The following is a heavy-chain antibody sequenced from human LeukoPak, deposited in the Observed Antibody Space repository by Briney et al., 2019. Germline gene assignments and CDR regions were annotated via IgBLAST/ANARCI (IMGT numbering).Heavy chain of an antibody. V-gene: IGHV4-39*07. CDR2: IYYSGST. CDR3: ARDIVVVPAANWFDP. J-gene: IGHJ5*02. Sequence: SETLSLTCTVSGGSISSSSYYWGWIRQPPGKGLEWIGSIYYSGSTYYNPSLKSRVTISADTSKNQFSLKLSSVTAADTAVYYCARDIVVVPAANWFDPWGQGTLVTVSS. D-gene: IGHD2-2*01. CDR1: GGSISSSSYY.